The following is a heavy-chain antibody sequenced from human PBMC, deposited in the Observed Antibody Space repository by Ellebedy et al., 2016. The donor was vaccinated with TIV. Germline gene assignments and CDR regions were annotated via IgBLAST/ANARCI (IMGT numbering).Heavy chain of an antibody. Sequence: GESLKISCAASGFTFSTYWMHWVRRAPGKGLEWVANINQDGSVKFYVDSVKGRFTISRDNAKNSLYLQMNSLRAEDMALYYCAAALDIWGQGTLVTVSS. D-gene: IGHD2-15*01. V-gene: IGHV3-7*01. J-gene: IGHJ3*02. CDR1: GFTFSTYW. CDR3: AAALDI. CDR2: INQDGSVK.